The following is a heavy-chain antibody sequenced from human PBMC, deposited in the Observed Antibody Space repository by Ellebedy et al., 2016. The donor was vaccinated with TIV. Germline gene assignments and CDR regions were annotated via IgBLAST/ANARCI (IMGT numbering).Heavy chain of an antibody. CDR1: GGSFSGYY. D-gene: IGHD6-19*01. CDR3: VGAQPYSSGNGSTGDY. V-gene: IGHV4-34*01. Sequence: MPSETLSLTCAVYGGSFSGYYWSWIRQPPGKGLEWIGEINHSGSTNYNPSLKSRVTISVDTSKNQFSLKLSSVTAADTAVYYCVGAQPYSSGNGSTGDYWGQGTLVTVSS. CDR2: INHSGST. J-gene: IGHJ4*02.